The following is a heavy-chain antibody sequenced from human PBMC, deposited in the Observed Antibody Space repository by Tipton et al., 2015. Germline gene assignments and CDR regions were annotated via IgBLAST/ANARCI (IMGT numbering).Heavy chain of an antibody. CDR1: GDSVSSDSAA. J-gene: IGHJ4*02. CDR2: PYYRSKWYN. Sequence: GLVKPSQTLSLTCGISGDSVSSDSAAWHWIRQSPSRGLEWLGRPYYRSKWYNDYAVSLKSRITINPDTSKNQFSLQLNSVTPEDTAVYYCARRATGGYYFDAWGQGTLVTVSS. CDR3: ARRATGGYYFDA. V-gene: IGHV6-1*01. D-gene: IGHD1-14*01.